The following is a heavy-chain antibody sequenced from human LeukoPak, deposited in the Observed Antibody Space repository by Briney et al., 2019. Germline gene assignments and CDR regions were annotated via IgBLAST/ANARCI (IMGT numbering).Heavy chain of an antibody. CDR2: INPNSGGT. J-gene: IGHJ5*02. CDR3: ARAKSIAEHNWFDP. D-gene: IGHD6-6*01. V-gene: IGHV1-2*06. CDR1: GYTFTSYD. Sequence: ASVKVSCKASGYTFTSYDINWVRQAPGQGLEWMGRINPNSGGTNYAQKFQGRVTMTRDTSISTAYMELSRLRSDDTAVYYCARAKSIAEHNWFDPWGQGTLVTVSS.